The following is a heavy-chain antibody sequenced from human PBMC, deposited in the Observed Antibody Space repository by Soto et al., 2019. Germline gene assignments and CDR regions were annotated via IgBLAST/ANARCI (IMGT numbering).Heavy chain of an antibody. D-gene: IGHD2-8*01. CDR3: AKDGGYCTNGVGNNWFDP. Sequence: HPGGSLRLSCAASGFTFDDYAMHWVRQAPGKGLEWVSGISWNSGSIGYADSVKGRFTISRDNAKNSLYLQMNSLRAEDTALYYCAKDGGYCTNGVGNNWFDPWGQGTLVTVSS. J-gene: IGHJ5*02. CDR2: ISWNSGSI. CDR1: GFTFDDYA. V-gene: IGHV3-9*01.